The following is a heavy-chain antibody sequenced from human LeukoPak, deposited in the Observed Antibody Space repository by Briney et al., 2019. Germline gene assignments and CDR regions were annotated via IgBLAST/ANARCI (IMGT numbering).Heavy chain of an antibody. J-gene: IGHJ4*02. CDR2: VSYSGIT. D-gene: IGHD3-10*01. CDR3: ARGSQTPDAGY. CDR1: DDSINESIYY. V-gene: IGHV4-61*01. Sequence: SETLSLTCSVSDDSINESIYYWSCIRQPPGKGLEWIGYVSYSGITDYNPSLKSRLTISIDTSKNQFSLKLRSATAADTAVYYCARGSQTPDAGYWGPGTLVTVSP.